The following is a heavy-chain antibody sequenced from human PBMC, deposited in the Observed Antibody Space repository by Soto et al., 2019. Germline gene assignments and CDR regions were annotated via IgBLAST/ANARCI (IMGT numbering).Heavy chain of an antibody. Sequence: EVQLVESGGGLVQPGGSLRLSCAASGFSFTHYWMHWVRQGPGKGLEWLSRINSDGTSTYYADSVKGRFTISRDNAKNTLYLQMNSLRDEDTAVYDCARVATYFYESSGYDYWGQGALVTVSS. CDR3: ARVATYFYESSGYDY. J-gene: IGHJ4*02. CDR1: GFSFTHYW. CDR2: INSDGTST. D-gene: IGHD3-22*01. V-gene: IGHV3-74*01.